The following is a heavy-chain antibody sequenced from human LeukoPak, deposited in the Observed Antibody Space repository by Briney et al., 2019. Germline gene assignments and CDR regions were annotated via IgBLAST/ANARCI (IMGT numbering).Heavy chain of an antibody. Sequence: PGGSLRLSCAASGFTFSNAWMSWVRQAPGKGLEWVGRIKSKTDGGTTDYAAPVKGRFTISRDYSKNTLYLQMNSLGTEETAVYYCAKGPAMVRGTFDPWGQGTLVTVSS. CDR2: IKSKTDGGTT. D-gene: IGHD3-10*01. J-gene: IGHJ5*02. CDR3: AKGPAMVRGTFDP. V-gene: IGHV3-15*01. CDR1: GFTFSNAW.